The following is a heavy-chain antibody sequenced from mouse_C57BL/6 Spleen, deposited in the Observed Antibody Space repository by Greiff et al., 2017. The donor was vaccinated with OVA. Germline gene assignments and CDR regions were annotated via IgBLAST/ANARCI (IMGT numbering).Heavy chain of an antibody. D-gene: IGHD2-1*01. CDR1: GFSLTSYG. V-gene: IGHV2-2*01. J-gene: IGHJ1*03. CDR2: IWSGGST. CDR3: ASYGNYGYWYFDV. Sequence: VKLKESGPGLVQPSQSLSITCTVSGFSLTSYGVHWVRQSPGKGLEWLGVIWSGGSTDYNAAFISRLSISKDNSKSQVFFKMNSLQADDTAIYYCASYGNYGYWYFDVWGTGTTVTVSS.